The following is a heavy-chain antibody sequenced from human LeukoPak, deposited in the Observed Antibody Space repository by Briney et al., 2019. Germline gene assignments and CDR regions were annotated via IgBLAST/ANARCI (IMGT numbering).Heavy chain of an antibody. CDR3: ASGGYDILTGYWSSYWYFDL. Sequence: ASVKVSCKASGYTFTSYAISWVRQAPGQGLEWMGGIIPIFGTANYAQKSQGRVTITADESTSTAYMELSSLRSEDTAVYYCASGGYDILTGYWSSYWYFDLWGRGTLVTVSS. D-gene: IGHD3-9*01. CDR1: GYTFTSYA. V-gene: IGHV1-69*13. CDR2: IIPIFGTA. J-gene: IGHJ2*01.